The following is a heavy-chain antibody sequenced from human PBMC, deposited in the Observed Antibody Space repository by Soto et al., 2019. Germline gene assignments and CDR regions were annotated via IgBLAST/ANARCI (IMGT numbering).Heavy chain of an antibody. CDR2: IWYDGSNK. CDR1: GFTFSSYG. D-gene: IGHD3-10*01. CDR3: ARDDTMVRGVADY. Sequence: QVQLVESGGGVVQPGRSLRLSCAASGFTFSSYGMHWVRQAPGKGLEWVAVIWYDGSNKYYADSVKGRFTISRDNSKNTRDLKMNSLRAEDTAVYYCARDDTMVRGVADYWGQGALVTVSS. J-gene: IGHJ4*02. V-gene: IGHV3-33*01.